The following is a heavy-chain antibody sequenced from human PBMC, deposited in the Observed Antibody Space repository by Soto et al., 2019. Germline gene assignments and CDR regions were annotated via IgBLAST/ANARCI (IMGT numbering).Heavy chain of an antibody. V-gene: IGHV4-30-4*01. Sequence: VQLRASGPGLVKSSQTLSLTCTVSGGSIDNTDYHWSWIRQPPGKGLEGIGQIYYSGSTNYNPSLKSRVSMSVDPFMRQFFLRLNVVTAADTAMYYCARFRFGGVIEWGQGTLVTVSS. CDR1: GGSIDNTDYH. CDR2: IYYSGST. D-gene: IGHD3-16*02. J-gene: IGHJ4*02. CDR3: ARFRFGGVIE.